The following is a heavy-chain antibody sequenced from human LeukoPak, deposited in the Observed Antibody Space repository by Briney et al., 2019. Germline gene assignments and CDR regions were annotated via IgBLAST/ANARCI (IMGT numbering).Heavy chain of an antibody. CDR2: IIPIFGTA. J-gene: IGHJ4*02. Sequence: SVKVSCKASGGTFSSYAINWVRQAPGQGLEWMGRIIPIFGTANYAQKFQGRVTITADKSTSTAYMELSSLRSEDTAVYYCARNVRIAAAGTGSSGPDYWGQGTLVTVSS. CDR3: ARNVRIAAAGTGSSGPDY. D-gene: IGHD6-13*01. V-gene: IGHV1-69*06. CDR1: GGTFSSYA.